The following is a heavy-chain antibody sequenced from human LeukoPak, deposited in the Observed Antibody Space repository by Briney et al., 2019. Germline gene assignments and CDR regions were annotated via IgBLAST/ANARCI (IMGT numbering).Heavy chain of an antibody. CDR3: AGGYCSSTSCRGAFDI. J-gene: IGHJ3*02. Sequence: SETLSLTCTVSGGSISSSSYYWGWIRQPPGKGLEWIGSIYYSGSTYYNPSLKSRVTISVDTSKNQFSLKLSSVTAADTAVYYCAGGYCSSTSCRGAFDIWGQGTMVTVSS. CDR2: IYYSGST. V-gene: IGHV4-39*01. CDR1: GGSISSSSYY. D-gene: IGHD2-2*01.